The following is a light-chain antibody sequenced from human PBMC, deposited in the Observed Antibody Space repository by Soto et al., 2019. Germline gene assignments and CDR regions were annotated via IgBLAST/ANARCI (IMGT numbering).Light chain of an antibody. CDR1: SSDVGGYEY. J-gene: IGLJ1*01. Sequence: SALTQPASVSGSPGQSITISCTGTSSDVGGYEYVSWYQQYPGKAPKLMIYAVSNRPSGVSNRFSASKSGNTASLFISGLQAEDEADYYCSSYTSDSSYVFGSGTKVTVL. CDR3: SSYTSDSSYV. CDR2: AVS. V-gene: IGLV2-14*01.